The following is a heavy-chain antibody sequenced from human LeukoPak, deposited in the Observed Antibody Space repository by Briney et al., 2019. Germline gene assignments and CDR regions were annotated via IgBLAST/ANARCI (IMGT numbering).Heavy chain of an antibody. CDR2: MNPNSGNT. D-gene: IGHD1-26*01. J-gene: IGHJ4*02. V-gene: IGHV1-8*02. Sequence: ASVKVSCKASGYTFTGYYMHWVRQAPGQGLEWMGWMNPNSGNTGYAQKFQGRVTMTRNTSISTAYMELSSLRSEDTAVYYCARGHGSEWELLPLGYWGQGTLVTVSS. CDR3: ARGHGSEWELLPLGY. CDR1: GYTFTGYY.